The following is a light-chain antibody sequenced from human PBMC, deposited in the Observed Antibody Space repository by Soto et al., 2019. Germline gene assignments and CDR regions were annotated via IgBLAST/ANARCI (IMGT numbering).Light chain of an antibody. J-gene: IGKJ1*01. V-gene: IGKV3-15*01. CDR3: QQYNNWLWT. Sequence: EIVMTQSPATLSVSLGARATFSCRASQSVSSNLAWYQQKPGQVPRLLIYDASTRATAIPARFSGSGSGIEFTLTISSLQSEDCAVYYCQQYNNWLWTFGQGTKVEIK. CDR2: DAS. CDR1: QSVSSN.